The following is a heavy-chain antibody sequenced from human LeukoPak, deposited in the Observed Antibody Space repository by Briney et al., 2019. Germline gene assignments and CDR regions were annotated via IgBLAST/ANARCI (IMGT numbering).Heavy chain of an antibody. J-gene: IGHJ4*02. D-gene: IGHD6-13*01. CDR1: GFPFCSYA. Sequence: GSLRLSCAASGFPFCSYAMHWVRQAPGKGLEWVAVISYDGSNKYYADSVKGRFTISRDNSKNTLYLQMNSLRAEDTAVYYCARGRYSSSWYPFDYWGQGTLVTVSS. CDR2: ISYDGSNK. CDR3: ARGRYSSSWYPFDY. V-gene: IGHV3-30-3*01.